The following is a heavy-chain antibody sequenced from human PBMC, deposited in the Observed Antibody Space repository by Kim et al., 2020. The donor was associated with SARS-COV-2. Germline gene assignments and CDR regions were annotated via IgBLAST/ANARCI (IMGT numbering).Heavy chain of an antibody. Sequence: GTTSYTPSLKRRVTISIDTSKNHFSLNLSSVTAADTAVYYCARVDSNYFDYWGQETLVTVSS. CDR3: ARVDSNYFDY. V-gene: IGHV4-39*02. J-gene: IGHJ4*02. D-gene: IGHD4-4*01. CDR2: GTT.